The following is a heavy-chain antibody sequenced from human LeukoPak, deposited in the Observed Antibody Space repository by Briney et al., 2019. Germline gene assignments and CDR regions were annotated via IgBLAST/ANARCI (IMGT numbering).Heavy chain of an antibody. V-gene: IGHV4-59*08. Sequence: SETLSLTCTVSGGSISSYYWSWIRQPPGKGLEWIGYIYYSGSTNYNPSLKSRVTISVDTSKNQFSLKLSSVTAADTAVYYCARGYSSSWYLNWFDPWGQGTLVTVSS. CDR2: IYYSGST. CDR3: ARGYSSSWYLNWFDP. D-gene: IGHD6-13*01. CDR1: GGSISSYY. J-gene: IGHJ5*02.